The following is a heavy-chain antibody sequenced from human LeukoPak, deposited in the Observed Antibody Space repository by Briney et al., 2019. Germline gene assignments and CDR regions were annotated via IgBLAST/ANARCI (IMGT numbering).Heavy chain of an antibody. V-gene: IGHV1-69*04. CDR2: IIPILGIA. Sequence: SVKVSCKASGGSFSRYPISCMRQAPGQGLEWMGRIIPILGIANYAQKFQGRVTITADKSTSTAYMELSSLRSEDTAVYYCARDLNVYDSSGNAYDFLGQGTMVTVSS. CDR1: GGSFSRYP. D-gene: IGHD3-22*01. CDR3: ARDLNVYDSSGNAYDF. J-gene: IGHJ3*01.